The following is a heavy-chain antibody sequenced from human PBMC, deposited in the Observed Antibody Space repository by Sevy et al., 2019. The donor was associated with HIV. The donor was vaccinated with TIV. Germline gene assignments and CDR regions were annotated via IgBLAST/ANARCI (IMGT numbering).Heavy chain of an antibody. Sequence: SETLSLTCTFSGGSISSYYWNWIRQSPEKGLEWIGYIYYTGSTNYNPSLKSRVTISVDTSKNQFSLKLSSVTAADTAVYFCAGAGMSVDGTYWYLDLWGRGTLVTVSS. CDR1: GGSISSYY. CDR2: IYYTGST. J-gene: IGHJ2*01. V-gene: IGHV4-59*01. CDR3: AGAGMSVDGTYWYLDL. D-gene: IGHD6-19*01.